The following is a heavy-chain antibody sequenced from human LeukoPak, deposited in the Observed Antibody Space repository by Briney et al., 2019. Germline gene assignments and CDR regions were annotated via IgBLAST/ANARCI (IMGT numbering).Heavy chain of an antibody. CDR1: GGTFSSYA. CDR2: IIPIFGTA. Sequence: SVKVSCKASGGTFSSYAISWVRQAPGQGLEWMGGIIPIFGTANYAQKFQGRVTITADESTSTAYMELSSLRSEDTAVYYCARVWDPTGTTESYYYYGMDVWGQGTTVTVSS. V-gene: IGHV1-69*13. D-gene: IGHD1-7*01. J-gene: IGHJ6*02. CDR3: ARVWDPTGTTESYYYYGMDV.